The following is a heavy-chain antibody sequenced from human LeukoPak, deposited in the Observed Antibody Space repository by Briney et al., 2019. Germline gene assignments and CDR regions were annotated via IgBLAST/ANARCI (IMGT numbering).Heavy chain of an antibody. CDR2: ISDSGDIT. CDR1: GFTFSSYA. CDR3: AKDRRGGSYYAATLDI. J-gene: IGHJ3*02. Sequence: GGSLRLSCAASGFTFSSYAMSWVRQAPGKGLEWVSGISDSGDITYYADSVKGRFTISRDNSKNTLYVQMNSLRVEDTAVYFCAKDRRGGSYYAATLDIWGQGTMVTVSS. D-gene: IGHD1-26*01. V-gene: IGHV3-23*01.